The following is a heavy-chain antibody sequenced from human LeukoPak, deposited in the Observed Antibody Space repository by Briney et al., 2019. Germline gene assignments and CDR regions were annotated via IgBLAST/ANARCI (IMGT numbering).Heavy chain of an antibody. CDR1: GYTFTGYY. J-gene: IGHJ3*02. V-gene: IGHV1-2*02. CDR2: INPNSGGT. D-gene: IGHD3-22*01. CDR3: AREKDDSSGYYPDAFDI. Sequence: ASVKVSCKASGYTFTGYYMHWVRQAPGQGLEWMGWINPNSGGTNYAQKFQGRVTMTRDTSISTAYMELSRLRSDDTAVYYCAREKDDSSGYYPDAFDIWGQGTMVTVSS.